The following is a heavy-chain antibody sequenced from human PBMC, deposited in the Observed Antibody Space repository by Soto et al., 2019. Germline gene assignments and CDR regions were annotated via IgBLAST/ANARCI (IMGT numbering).Heavy chain of an antibody. CDR1: GYTFTSYG. CDR3: ARVVGALGHWFDP. CDR2: ISAYNYNT. J-gene: IGHJ5*02. Sequence: QVQLVQSGAEVKKPGASVKVSCKASGYTFTSYGLSWVRQAPGQGLEWMGRISAYNYNTNYAQKLQGRVTMTTDTSTSTAYRELGSLRSDDTAVYYCARVVGALGHWFDPWGQGTLVTVSS. D-gene: IGHD2-15*01. V-gene: IGHV1-18*01.